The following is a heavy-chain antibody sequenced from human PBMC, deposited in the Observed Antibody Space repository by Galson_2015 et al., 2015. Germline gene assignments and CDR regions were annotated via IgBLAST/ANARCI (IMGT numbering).Heavy chain of an antibody. CDR2: IIPIFGTA. V-gene: IGHV1-69*05. J-gene: IGHJ6*02. CDR1: GGTFSGYA. Sequence: SVKVSCKASGGTFSGYAISWVRQAPGQGLEWMGGIIPIFGTANYAQKFQGRVTMTRDTSTSTVYMELSSLRSEDTAVYYCARDGGGIVVVPAAICMDVWGQGTTVTVSS. D-gene: IGHD2-2*01. CDR3: ARDGGGIVVVPAAICMDV.